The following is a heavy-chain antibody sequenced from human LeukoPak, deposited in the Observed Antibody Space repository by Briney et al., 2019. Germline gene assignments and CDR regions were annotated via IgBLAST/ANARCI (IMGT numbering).Heavy chain of an antibody. V-gene: IGHV1-46*01. CDR3: ARDLGDGCDIRFDP. Sequence: ASVKVSCKASGYSFTSYYIHWVRQAPGQGLEWMGIINPSGGSTSNAQNFQGRVTMTRDTSTSTVYMELSSLRAEDTAMYYCARDLGDGCDIRFDPWGQGTLVTVSS. J-gene: IGHJ5*02. CDR1: GYSFTSYY. D-gene: IGHD3-9*01. CDR2: INPSGGST.